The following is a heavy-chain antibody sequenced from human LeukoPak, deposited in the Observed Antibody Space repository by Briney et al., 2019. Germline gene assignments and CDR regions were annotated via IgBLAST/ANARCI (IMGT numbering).Heavy chain of an antibody. CDR2: IYHSGST. J-gene: IGHJ5*02. D-gene: IGHD3-22*01. Sequence: SETLSLTCAVSGGSISSGGYSWSWIRQPPGKGLEWIGYIYHSGSTYYNPSLKSRVTISVDRSKNQFSLELSSVTAADTAVYYCARADSLERWFDPWGQGTLVTVSS. CDR1: GGSISSGGYS. CDR3: ARADSLERWFDP. V-gene: IGHV4-30-2*01.